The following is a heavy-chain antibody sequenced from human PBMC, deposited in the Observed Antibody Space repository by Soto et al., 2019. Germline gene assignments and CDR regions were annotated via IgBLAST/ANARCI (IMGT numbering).Heavy chain of an antibody. D-gene: IGHD3-3*01. V-gene: IGHV4-34*01. Sequence: SLTCAVYGGSFSGYYWSWIRQPPGKGLEWIGEINHSGSTNYNPSLKSRVTISVDTSKNQFSLKLSSVTAADTAVYYCARSITIFGGFDPWGQGTLVTVSS. J-gene: IGHJ5*02. CDR1: GGSFSGYY. CDR3: ARSITIFGGFDP. CDR2: INHSGST.